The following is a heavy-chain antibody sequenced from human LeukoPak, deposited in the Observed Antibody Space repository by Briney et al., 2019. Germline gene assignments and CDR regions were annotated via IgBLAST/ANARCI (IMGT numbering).Heavy chain of an antibody. CDR2: IKQDGSEK. Sequence: GGSLRLSCAASGFTFSSYGMSWVRQAPGKGLEWVANIKQDGSEKYYVDSVKGRFTISRDNAKNSLYLQMNSLRAEDTAVYYCARVIWEVDYWGQGTLVTVSS. J-gene: IGHJ4*02. CDR1: GFTFSSYG. V-gene: IGHV3-7*01. CDR3: ARVIWEVDY. D-gene: IGHD1-26*01.